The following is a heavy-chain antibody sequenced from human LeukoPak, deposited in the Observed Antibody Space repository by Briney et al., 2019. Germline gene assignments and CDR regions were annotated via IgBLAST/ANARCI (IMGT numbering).Heavy chain of an antibody. V-gene: IGHV4-31*03. CDR1: GGSISSGGEY. Sequence: SDTLSLTCTVSGGSISSGGEYWSWIRQHPGKGLEWIGYVYYSGSTYYNPSLKSRVTISVDTSENQFSLKLSSVTAADTAVYYCAREKTAYYYDSSGFSEGAFDIWGQGTMVTVSS. D-gene: IGHD3-22*01. CDR2: VYYSGST. CDR3: AREKTAYYYDSSGFSEGAFDI. J-gene: IGHJ3*02.